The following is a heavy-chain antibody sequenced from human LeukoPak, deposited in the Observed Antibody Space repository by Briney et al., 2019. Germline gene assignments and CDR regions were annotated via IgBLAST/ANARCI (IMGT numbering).Heavy chain of an antibody. CDR3: ARDPDSTGWYDY. V-gene: IGHV3-11*01. CDR1: GFTFSDYY. CDR2: ISSSGSSM. D-gene: IGHD6-19*01. Sequence: GGSLRLSCAASGFTFSDYYMSWIRQAPRTGLEWVSYISSSGSSMYYGDSVKGRFTISRDNAKNSLHLQMNSLRAEDTAVYYCARDPDSTGWYDYWGQGTLVTVSS. J-gene: IGHJ4*02.